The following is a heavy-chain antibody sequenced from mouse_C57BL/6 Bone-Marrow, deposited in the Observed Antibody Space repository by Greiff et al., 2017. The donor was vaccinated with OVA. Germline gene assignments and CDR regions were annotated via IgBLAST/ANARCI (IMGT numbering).Heavy chain of an antibody. CDR2: INPYNGGT. CDR3: ARKLEDY. Sequence: VQLQQSGPVLVKPGASVKMSCKASGYTFTDYYMNWVNQSPGKSLEWIGAINPYNGGTSYNQKVKGKATLTVDKSYSTAYMELNSLTSEDSAVYYCARKLEDYWGQGTTLTVSS. D-gene: IGHD1-3*01. J-gene: IGHJ2*01. CDR1: GYTFTDYY. V-gene: IGHV1-19*01.